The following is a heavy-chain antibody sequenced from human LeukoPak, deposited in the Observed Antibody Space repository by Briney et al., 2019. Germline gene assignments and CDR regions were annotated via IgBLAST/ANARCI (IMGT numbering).Heavy chain of an antibody. J-gene: IGHJ4*02. CDR2: ISSSSSYI. D-gene: IGHD3-10*01. CDR1: GFTFSSYS. Sequence: GGSLRLSCAASGFTFSSYSMNWVRQAPGKGLEWVSSISSSSSYIYYADSVEGRFTISRDNAKNSLYLQMNSLRAEDTAVYYCARSMATMVRGVSFPPFDYWGQGTLVTVSS. V-gene: IGHV3-21*01. CDR3: ARSMATMVRGVSFPPFDY.